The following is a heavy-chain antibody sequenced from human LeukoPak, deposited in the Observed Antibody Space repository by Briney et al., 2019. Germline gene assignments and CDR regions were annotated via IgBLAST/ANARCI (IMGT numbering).Heavy chain of an antibody. CDR2: ITNSANFI. CDR3: ARWNGDCSTTSCPYYYGMDV. D-gene: IGHD2-2*03. CDR1: GFTFSSYN. Sequence: GGSLRLSCAASGFTFSSYNMTWVRQAPGKGLEWLSSITNSANFIYYADSVKGRFTISRDNAKNSLYLQMSSLRVEDTAVYYCARWNGDCSTTSCPYYYGMDVWGQGTTVTVSS. V-gene: IGHV3-21*06. J-gene: IGHJ6*02.